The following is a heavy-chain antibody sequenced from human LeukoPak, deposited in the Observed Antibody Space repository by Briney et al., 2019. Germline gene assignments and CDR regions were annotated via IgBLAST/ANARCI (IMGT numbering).Heavy chain of an antibody. D-gene: IGHD6-13*01. CDR3: ARGGGIAAAGTYRRFDY. Sequence: SETLSLTCAVYGGSFSGYYWSWIRQPPGKGLEWIGEINHSGSTNYNPPLKSRVTTSVDTSKNQFSLKLSSVTAADTAVYYCARGGGIAAAGTYRRFDYWGQGTLVTVSS. V-gene: IGHV4-34*01. CDR2: INHSGST. CDR1: GGSFSGYY. J-gene: IGHJ4*02.